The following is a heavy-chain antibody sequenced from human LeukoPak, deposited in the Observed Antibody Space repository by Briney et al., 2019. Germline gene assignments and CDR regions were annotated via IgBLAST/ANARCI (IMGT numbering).Heavy chain of an antibody. CDR2: IKQDGSEK. V-gene: IGHV3-7*03. D-gene: IGHD2-2*01. J-gene: IGHJ4*02. Sequence: GGSLRLSCAASGFTFSSYWMSWVRQAPGKGLEWVANIKQDGSEKYYVDSVKGRFTISRDNAKNSLYLQMNSLRAEDTALYYCAKDIELGTYCSSTSCYGNIDYRGQRTLVTVSS. CDR1: GFTFSSYW. CDR3: AKDIELGTYCSSTSCYGNIDY.